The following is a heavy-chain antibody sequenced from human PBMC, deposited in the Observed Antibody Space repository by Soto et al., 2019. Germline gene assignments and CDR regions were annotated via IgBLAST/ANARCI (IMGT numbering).Heavy chain of an antibody. V-gene: IGHV4-39*07. CDR3: ARGHYDFWSGYFATIDY. CDR2: IHYSGST. D-gene: IGHD3-3*01. CDR1: GGTIGSDHYY. Sequence: SETLSLTCTVSGGTIGSDHYYWGWLRQSPGKGLEWIGDIHYSGSTKYNPSLRSRVTIPADTSKNQFSLKLSSVTAADTAVYYCARGHYDFWSGYFATIDYWGQGTLVTVSS. J-gene: IGHJ4*02.